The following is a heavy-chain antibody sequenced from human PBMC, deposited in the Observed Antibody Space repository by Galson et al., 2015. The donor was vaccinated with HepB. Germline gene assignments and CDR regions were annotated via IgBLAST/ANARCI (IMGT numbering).Heavy chain of an antibody. Sequence: SLRLSCAASGFTVSSNYMSWVRQAPGKGLEWVAVIYSGGSTYYADSVKGRFTISRGNSKNTLYLQMNSLRAEDTAVYYCARELIAAAGSDPWGQGTLITVSS. J-gene: IGHJ5*02. CDR3: ARELIAAAGSDP. D-gene: IGHD6-13*01. V-gene: IGHV3-66*01. CDR1: GFTVSSNY. CDR2: IYSGGST.